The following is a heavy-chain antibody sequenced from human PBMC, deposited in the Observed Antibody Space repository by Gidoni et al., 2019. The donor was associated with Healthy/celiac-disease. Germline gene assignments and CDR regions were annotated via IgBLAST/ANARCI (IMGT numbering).Heavy chain of an antibody. CDR2: INPNSGGT. CDR3: ARTYCSSTSCYSNGDYYYYYGMDV. J-gene: IGHJ6*02. V-gene: IGHV1-2*02. Sequence: QVQLVQSGAEVKKPGASVKVSCKASGYTFTGYYMHWVRQAPGQGLEWMGWINPNSGGTNYAQKFQGRVTMTRDTSISTAYMELSRLRSDDTAVYYCARTYCSSTSCYSNGDYYYYYGMDVWGQGTTVTVSS. D-gene: IGHD2-2*01. CDR1: GYTFTGYY.